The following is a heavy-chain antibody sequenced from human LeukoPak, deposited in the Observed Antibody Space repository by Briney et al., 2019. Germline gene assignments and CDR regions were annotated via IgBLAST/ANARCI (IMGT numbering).Heavy chain of an antibody. V-gene: IGHV4-59*01. D-gene: IGHD2-2*02. CDR3: ARATYCSSTSCYKPDNWFDP. Sequence: SETLSLTXTVSGGSISSYYWSWIRQPPGKGLEWIGYIYYSGSTNDNPSLKCRVTISVDTSKNQFSLKLSSVTAADTAVYYCARATYCSSTSCYKPDNWFDPWGQGTLVTVSS. J-gene: IGHJ5*02. CDR2: IYYSGST. CDR1: GGSISSYY.